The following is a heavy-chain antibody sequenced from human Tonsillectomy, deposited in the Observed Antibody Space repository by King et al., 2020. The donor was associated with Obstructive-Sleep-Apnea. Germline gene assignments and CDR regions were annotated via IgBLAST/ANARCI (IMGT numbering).Heavy chain of an antibody. D-gene: IGHD3/OR15-3a*01. CDR1: GFTFSKSA. Sequence: QLVQSGPEVKKPGTSVRVSCKASGFTFSKSAVQWVRQARGQRLEWIGGIAVGSGDTNYAQRFQGRVTITRDISTSTAYMELNSLRSDDSAVLYCASLLYDGSWTGPGPWGQGTVLTVS. CDR3: ASLLYDGSWTGPGP. CDR2: IAVGSGDT. V-gene: IGHV1-58*03. J-gene: IGHJ1*01.